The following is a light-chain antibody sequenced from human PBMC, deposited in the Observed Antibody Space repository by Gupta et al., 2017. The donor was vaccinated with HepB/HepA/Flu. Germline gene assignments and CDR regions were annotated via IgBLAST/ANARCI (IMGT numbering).Light chain of an antibody. CDR1: SSDVGGYNY. V-gene: IGLV2-11*01. CDR2: DVT. J-gene: IGLJ3*02. CDR3: SSYAGSFTFWV. Sequence: QSGLTQPRSVSGPPGHPVTISFTGSSSDVGGYNYVSWYQQHPGKAPKLMIYDVTKRPSGIPDRFSASKSGNTASLTISGLQADDEADYYCSSYAGSFTFWVFGGGTRLTVL.